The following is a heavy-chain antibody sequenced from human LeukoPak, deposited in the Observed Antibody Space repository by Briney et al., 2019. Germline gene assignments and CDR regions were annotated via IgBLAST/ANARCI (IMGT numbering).Heavy chain of an antibody. CDR2: IDPSDSYT. V-gene: IGHV5-10-1*01. J-gene: IGHJ6*02. CDR3: ARHASGWGPYYYGMDV. CDR1: GYSFTSYW. Sequence: GESLKISCKGSGYSFTSYWISWVRQMPGKGLEWMGRIDPSDSYTNYSPSFQGHVTISADKSISTAYLQWSGLKASDTAMYYCARHASGWGPYYYGMDVWGQGTTVTVSS. D-gene: IGHD6-19*01.